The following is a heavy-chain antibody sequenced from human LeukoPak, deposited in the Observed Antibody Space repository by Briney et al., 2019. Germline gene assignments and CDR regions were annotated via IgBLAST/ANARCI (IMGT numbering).Heavy chain of an antibody. CDR2: IYHSGST. CDR3: ARHASSGWDCGFGLDY. V-gene: IGHV4-38-2*01. D-gene: IGHD2-21*01. Sequence: TSETLSLTCAVSGYSISSGYYWGWIRQPPGKGLEWIGSIYHSGSTYYNPSLKSRVTISVDTSKNQFSLKLSSVTAADTAVYYCARHASSGWDCGFGLDYWGQGTLVTVSS. CDR1: GYSISSGYY. J-gene: IGHJ4*02.